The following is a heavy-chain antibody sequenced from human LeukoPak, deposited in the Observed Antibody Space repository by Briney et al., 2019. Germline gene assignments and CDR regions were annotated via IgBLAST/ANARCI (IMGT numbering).Heavy chain of an antibody. J-gene: IGHJ4*02. V-gene: IGHV3-7*01. CDR2: INQGGSDK. D-gene: IGHD1-14*01. CDR3: TRDRSRAEDD. CDR1: GFTFSGHW. Sequence: PGGSLRLSCAASGFTFSGHWMSWVRQAPGKGLEWVANINQGGSDKYYVDSVKGRFTISRDNANNLLYLQMNSLRGEHTAVYYCTRDRSRAEDDWGQGTLVTVSS.